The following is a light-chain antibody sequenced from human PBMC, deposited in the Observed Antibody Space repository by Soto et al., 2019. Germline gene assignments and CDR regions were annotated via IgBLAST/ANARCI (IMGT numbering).Light chain of an antibody. Sequence: EIVLTQSPGTLSLSPGERATLSCRASQSVRSGYLAWYQQKPGQAPRLLIYDASSRATGIPDRFSGSGSGTDFTLTISRLEPEDFAVYYCHQYGSSSWTFGQGTKVDIK. CDR1: QSVRSGY. J-gene: IGKJ1*01. CDR2: DAS. CDR3: HQYGSSSWT. V-gene: IGKV3-20*01.